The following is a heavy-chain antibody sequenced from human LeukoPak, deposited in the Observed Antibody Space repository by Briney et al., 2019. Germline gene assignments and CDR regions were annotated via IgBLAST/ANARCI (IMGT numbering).Heavy chain of an antibody. Sequence: GGSLRLSCVASGFSLSGYWMYWVRQAPGKGLMYISRNNGDGSTTNYAGVVKGRFTMSRDNVMNTLCLQMNSLRVEDTAVYYCARDPRNVGLAPWGQGTLVTVSS. CDR2: NNGDGSTT. CDR1: GFSLSGYW. V-gene: IGHV3-74*01. J-gene: IGHJ5*02. D-gene: IGHD2-15*01. CDR3: ARDPRNVGLAP.